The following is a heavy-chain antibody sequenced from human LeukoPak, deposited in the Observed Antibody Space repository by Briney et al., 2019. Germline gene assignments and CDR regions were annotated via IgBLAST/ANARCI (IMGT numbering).Heavy chain of an antibody. Sequence: GGSLRLSCAASGFTFSSYGMHWVRQAPGKGLEWVAVISYDGSNKYYADSVKGRFTISRDNSKNTLYLQMNSLRAKDTAVYYCAKERRGVRTDYWGQGTLVTVSS. J-gene: IGHJ4*02. CDR2: ISYDGSNK. CDR3: AKERRGVRTDY. V-gene: IGHV3-30*18. CDR1: GFTFSSYG.